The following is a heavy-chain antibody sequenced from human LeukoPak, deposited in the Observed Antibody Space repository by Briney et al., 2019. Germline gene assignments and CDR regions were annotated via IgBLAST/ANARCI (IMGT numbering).Heavy chain of an antibody. CDR1: GFTFSSYS. CDR3: ARSGSSGWYGK. D-gene: IGHD6-19*01. V-gene: IGHV3-48*04. CDR2: ISSDSSTI. Sequence: GGSLRLSCAASGFTFSSYSMNWVRQAPGKRLEWVSYISSDSSTIYYADSVKGRFTISRDNAKNSLYLQMNSLRAEDTAVYYCARSGSSGWYGKWGQGTLVTVSS. J-gene: IGHJ4*02.